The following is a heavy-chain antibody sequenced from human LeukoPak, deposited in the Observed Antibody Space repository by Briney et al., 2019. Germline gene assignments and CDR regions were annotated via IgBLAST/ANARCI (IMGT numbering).Heavy chain of an antibody. J-gene: IGHJ4*02. Sequence: VASVKVSCKASGYTFTSYGISWVRQAPGQGLEWMGWISAYNGNTNYAQKLQGRVTMTTDTSTSTAYMELRSLRSDDTAVYYCASHRISPYYFDYWGQGTLVTVSS. CDR1: GYTFTSYG. CDR2: ISAYNGNT. CDR3: ASHRISPYYFDY. D-gene: IGHD3-3*02. V-gene: IGHV1-18*01.